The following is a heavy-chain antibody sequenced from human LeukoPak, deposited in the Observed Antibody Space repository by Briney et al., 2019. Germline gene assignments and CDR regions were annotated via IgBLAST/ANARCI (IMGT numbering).Heavy chain of an antibody. D-gene: IGHD6-13*01. J-gene: IGHJ4*02. Sequence: PGGSLRLSCAASGFMFSSYGMHWVRQAPGKGPEWVAVIWYDENIKYYADSVKGRFTISRDNSENTLFLQMDSLRVEDTAVYFCVKDRRQLVEGVFDYWGQGTLVTVSS. V-gene: IGHV3-30*02. CDR2: IWYDENIK. CDR1: GFMFSSYG. CDR3: VKDRRQLVEGVFDY.